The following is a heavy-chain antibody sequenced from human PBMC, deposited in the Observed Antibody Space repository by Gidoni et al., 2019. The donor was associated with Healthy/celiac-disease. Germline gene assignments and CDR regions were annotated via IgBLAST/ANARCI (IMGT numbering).Heavy chain of an antibody. CDR1: GGSFRGYY. V-gene: IGHV4-34*01. D-gene: IGHD4-17*01. CDR3: ARGLVTTVTTSRGRRHYYFDY. Sequence: QVQLQQWGAGLLKPSETLSLTCAVDGGSFRGYYWSWIGQPPGKGLEWIGEINHSGSTNSNPSLKSRVTISVDTSKNQFSLKLSSVTAADTAVYYCARGLVTTVTTSRGRRHYYFDYWGQGTLVTVSS. J-gene: IGHJ4*02. CDR2: INHSGST.